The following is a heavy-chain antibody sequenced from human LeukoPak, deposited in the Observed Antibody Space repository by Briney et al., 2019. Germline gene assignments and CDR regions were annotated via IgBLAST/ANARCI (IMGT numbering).Heavy chain of an antibody. CDR3: ARLLMVRGVIGWFDP. D-gene: IGHD3-10*01. J-gene: IGHJ5*02. V-gene: IGHV5-51*01. Sequence: NRGESLKISCKGSGYSFTSYWIGWVRQMPGKGLEWMGIIYPGDSDIRYNPSFQGQVTISADKSISTAYLQWSSLKASDTATYYCARLLMVRGVIGWFDPWGQGTLITLSS. CDR2: IYPGDSDI. CDR1: GYSFTSYW.